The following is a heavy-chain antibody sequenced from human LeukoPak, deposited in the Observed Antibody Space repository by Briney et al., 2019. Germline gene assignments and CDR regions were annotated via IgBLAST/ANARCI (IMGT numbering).Heavy chain of an antibody. Sequence: ASVKVSCKASGYTFTGYYMHWVRQAPGQGLEWMGWINPNSGGTNYAQKFQGRVTMTRDTSISTAYMELSRLRSDDTAVYYCARGSDIVATWSPDDAFDIWGQGTMVTVSS. CDR3: ARGSDIVATWSPDDAFDI. CDR2: INPNSGGT. D-gene: IGHD5-12*01. V-gene: IGHV1-2*02. CDR1: GYTFTGYY. J-gene: IGHJ3*02.